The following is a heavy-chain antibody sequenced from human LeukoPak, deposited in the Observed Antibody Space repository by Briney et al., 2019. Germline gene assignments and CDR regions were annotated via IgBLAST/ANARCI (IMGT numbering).Heavy chain of an antibody. CDR2: ISSSSSYI. Sequence: PGGSLRLSCAASGLTFSSYSMNWVRQATGKGLEWVSSISSSSSYIYYADSVKGRFTISRDNAKNSLYLQMNSLRAEDTAVYYCARDPTYFDWLPVYWGQGTLVTVSS. J-gene: IGHJ4*02. V-gene: IGHV3-21*01. CDR1: GLTFSSYS. CDR3: ARDPTYFDWLPVY. D-gene: IGHD3-9*01.